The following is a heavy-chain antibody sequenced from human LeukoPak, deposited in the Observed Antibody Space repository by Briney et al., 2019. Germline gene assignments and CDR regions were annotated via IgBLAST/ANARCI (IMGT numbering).Heavy chain of an antibody. CDR2: INPNSGGT. D-gene: IGHD6-13*01. V-gene: IGHV1-2*02. CDR3: ARLSPFRAAGQTFDY. Sequence: ASEKVSCKASGYTFTGYYMHWVRQAPGQGLEWMGWINPNSGGTNYAQKFQGRVTMTRDTSISTAYMELSRLRSDDTAVYYCARLSPFRAAGQTFDYWGQGTLVTVSS. J-gene: IGHJ4*02. CDR1: GYTFTGYY.